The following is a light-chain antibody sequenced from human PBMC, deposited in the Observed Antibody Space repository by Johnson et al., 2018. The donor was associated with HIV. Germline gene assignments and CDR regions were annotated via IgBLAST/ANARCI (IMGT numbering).Light chain of an antibody. CDR2: ENN. CDR1: RSNIGSNF. J-gene: IGLJ1*01. Sequence: QSVLTQPPSVSAAPGQKVTISCSGSRSNIGSNFVSWYHQLPGTAPKLLIYENNQRPTGMEERAEGAKAGREATRGNTGIQTGDEADYYCGTWDSILGSFVFGTGTKFTVL. CDR3: GTWDSILGSFV. V-gene: IGLV1-51*02.